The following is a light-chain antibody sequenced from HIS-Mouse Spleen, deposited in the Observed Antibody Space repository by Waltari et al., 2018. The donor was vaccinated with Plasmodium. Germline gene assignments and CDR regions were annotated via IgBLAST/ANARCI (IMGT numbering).Light chain of an antibody. CDR3: YSTDSSGNHRV. CDR1: ALPKQY. J-gene: IGLJ3*02. CDR2: EDS. Sequence: SYELTQPPSVSVSPGQTASITCSGVALPKQYASWYQQKSGQAPVLVIYEDSKRPSGIPERFSGSSSGTMATLTISGAQVEDEADYYCYSTDSSGNHRVFGGGTKLTVL. V-gene: IGLV3-10*01.